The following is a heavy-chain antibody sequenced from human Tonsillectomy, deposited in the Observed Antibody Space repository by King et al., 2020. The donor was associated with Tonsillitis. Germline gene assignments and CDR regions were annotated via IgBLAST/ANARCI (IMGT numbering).Heavy chain of an antibody. D-gene: IGHD3-10*02. Sequence: VQLVESGGGVVQPGGSLRLSCAASGFTFSSYGIHWVRQAPGKGLEWVAFIRFDGGEKYYTDSVKGRFNISRDNSKNTLYLEMNSLRAEDTAMYYCAKNLGSCSGNYYKRYSYYDMDVWGQGTTVTVSS. CDR1: GFTFSSYG. V-gene: IGHV3-30*02. J-gene: IGHJ6*02. CDR3: AKNLGSCSGNYYKRYSYYDMDV. CDR2: IRFDGGEK.